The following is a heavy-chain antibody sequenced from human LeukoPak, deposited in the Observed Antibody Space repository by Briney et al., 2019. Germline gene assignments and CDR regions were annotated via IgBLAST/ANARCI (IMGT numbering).Heavy chain of an antibody. CDR2: ISAYNGNT. J-gene: IGHJ4*02. CDR3: AKVRGSSGYLYYFDY. V-gene: IGHV1-18*01. Sequence: ASVKVSCKASGYTFTSYGISWVRQAPGQGLEWMGWISAYNGNTNYAQKLQGRVTMTTDTSTSTAYMELRSLRSDDTAVYYCAKVRGSSGYLYYFDYWGQGTLVTVSS. D-gene: IGHD3-22*01. CDR1: GYTFTSYG.